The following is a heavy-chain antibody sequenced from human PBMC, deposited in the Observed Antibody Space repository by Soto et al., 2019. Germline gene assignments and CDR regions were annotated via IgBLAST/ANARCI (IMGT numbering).Heavy chain of an antibody. Sequence: LRLSCAASGFSISNYVMNWVRQAPGKGLEWVSSVSGSGVGIYADSVKGRFSISRGNSKNTLDLQMNSLRAEDTAVYYCTKGWLDYWGQGTLVTVSS. CDR2: VSGSGVGI. V-gene: IGHV3-23*01. D-gene: IGHD6-19*01. CDR3: TKGWLDY. CDR1: GFSISNYV. J-gene: IGHJ4*02.